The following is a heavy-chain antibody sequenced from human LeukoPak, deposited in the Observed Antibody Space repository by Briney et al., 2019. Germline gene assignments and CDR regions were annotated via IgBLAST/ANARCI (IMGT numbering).Heavy chain of an antibody. Sequence: ASVKVSCKVSGYTLTELSMHWVRQAPGKGLEWMGGFAPEHGKTIYAQKFQGRVTMTEDTSTDTAYMELSSLRSEDTAVYYCATLGDSLSLSWFDPWGQGTLVTVSS. J-gene: IGHJ5*02. CDR3: ATLGDSLSLSWFDP. CDR1: GYTLTELS. V-gene: IGHV1-24*01. D-gene: IGHD2-21*01. CDR2: FAPEHGKT.